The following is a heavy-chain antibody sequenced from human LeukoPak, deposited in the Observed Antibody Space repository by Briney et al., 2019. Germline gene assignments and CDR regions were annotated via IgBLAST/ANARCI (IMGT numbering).Heavy chain of an antibody. D-gene: IGHD5-18*01. CDR2: VKSVTKGGTT. CDR1: GFTFGDYA. J-gene: IGHJ4*02. CDR3: ARGYSYAGDY. V-gene: IGHV3-15*05. Sequence: GGSLRLSCTASGFTFGDYAMSWVRQAPGKGLEWVGRVKSVTKGGTTDYAAPVKGRFTISRDDSKNTLYLQMNSLRAEDTAVYYCARGYSYAGDYWGQGTLVTVSS.